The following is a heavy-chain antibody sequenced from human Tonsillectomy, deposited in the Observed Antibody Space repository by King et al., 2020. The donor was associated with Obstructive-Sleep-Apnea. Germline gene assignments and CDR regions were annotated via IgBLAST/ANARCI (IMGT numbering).Heavy chain of an antibody. Sequence: VQLVESGGGLVKPGGSLRLSCAASGFTFSDYYMSWIRQAPGKGLEWVSCISDNGNTIYYGDSVKGRFTISRDNAKNSLYLQMNSLRAEDTAVYYCSRSEVNPVWVYWGQGALVTVSS. D-gene: IGHD4-23*01. CDR2: ISDNGNTI. CDR1: GFTFSDYY. J-gene: IGHJ1*01. CDR3: SRSEVNPVWVY. V-gene: IGHV3-11*01.